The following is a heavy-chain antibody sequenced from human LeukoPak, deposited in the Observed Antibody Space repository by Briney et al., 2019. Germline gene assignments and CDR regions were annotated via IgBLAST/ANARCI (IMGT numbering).Heavy chain of an antibody. CDR2: ISYDGDNE. D-gene: IGHD3-16*01. Sequence: GGSLRLSCAASGFTFSNFAMHWVRQAPGKGLEWVAVISYDGDNEYYADSVKGQFTISRDNSKDRLYLQMNSLRPEDTAMYYCARVRGGRSWYYYGMDVWGRGTTVTVSS. J-gene: IGHJ6*02. CDR3: ARVRGGRSWYYYGMDV. V-gene: IGHV3-30-3*01. CDR1: GFTFSNFA.